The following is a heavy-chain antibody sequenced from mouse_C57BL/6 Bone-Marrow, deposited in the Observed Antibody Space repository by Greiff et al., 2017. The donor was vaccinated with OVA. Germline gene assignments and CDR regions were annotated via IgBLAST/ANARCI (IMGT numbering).Heavy chain of an antibody. Sequence: QVQLQQPGTELVKPGASVKLSCKASGYTFTSYWMHWVKQRHGHGLEWIGNINPSNGGTNYNEKFKSKATLTLDQSSSTAYMQLSSLSSEDAAVYYCAGMRGSYPWYFDVWGTGTTVTVSS. CDR3: AGMRGSYPWYFDV. V-gene: IGHV1-53*01. CDR1: GYTFTSYW. D-gene: IGHD1-1*02. CDR2: INPSNGGT. J-gene: IGHJ1*03.